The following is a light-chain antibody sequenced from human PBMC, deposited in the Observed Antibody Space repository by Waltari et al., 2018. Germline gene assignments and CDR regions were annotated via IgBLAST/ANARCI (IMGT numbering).Light chain of an antibody. Sequence: DIQMTQSPSSLSASVGARVTITGRASQGISKYLAWYKQKPGKVPKLLVYAASTLQPGCPSRFSGSGSGTDFTLTISSLQPEDGATYCCQKYNSAPLTFGGGTKVEIK. CDR2: AAS. CDR3: QKYNSAPLT. V-gene: IGKV1-27*01. J-gene: IGKJ4*01. CDR1: QGISKY.